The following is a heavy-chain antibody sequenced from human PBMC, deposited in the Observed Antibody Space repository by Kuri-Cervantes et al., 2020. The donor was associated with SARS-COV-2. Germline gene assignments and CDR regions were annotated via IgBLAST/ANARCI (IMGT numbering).Heavy chain of an antibody. Sequence: GESLKISCAASGFTFSSYAMSWVRQAPGKGLEWVSAISGSGGSTYYADSVKGRFTISRDNSKNTLYLQMNSLRAEDTAVYYWAKARGYCTNGVCYLWFDPWGQGTLVTVSS. V-gene: IGHV3-23*01. CDR1: GFTFSSYA. CDR2: ISGSGGST. CDR3: AKARGYCTNGVCYLWFDP. J-gene: IGHJ5*02. D-gene: IGHD2-8*01.